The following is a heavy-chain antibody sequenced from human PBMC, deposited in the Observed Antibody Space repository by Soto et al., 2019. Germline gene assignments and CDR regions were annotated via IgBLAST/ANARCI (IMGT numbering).Heavy chain of an antibody. V-gene: IGHV3-33*06. Sequence: LRLSCAASGFTFRSYGMHWVRQAPGKGLEWVEVIWYDGSNKYYADSVKGRFTISRDNSKSTVYLELNNLSAEDTAVYHCAKNQGVELVPLATVDWFDPWGQGSVVTVSS. CDR1: GFTFRSYG. CDR2: IWYDGSNK. D-gene: IGHD1-26*01. CDR3: AKNQGVELVPLATVDWFDP. J-gene: IGHJ5*02.